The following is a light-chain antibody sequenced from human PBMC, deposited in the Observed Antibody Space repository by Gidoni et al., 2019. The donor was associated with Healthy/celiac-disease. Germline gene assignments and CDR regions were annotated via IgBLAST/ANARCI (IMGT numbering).Light chain of an antibody. CDR2: GAS. Sequence: EIVMTQSPATLSVSPGERANLSCRASQSVSSNLAWYQQKPGQAPRLLIYGASTRATGIPARFSGSGSGTEFTLTISSLLSEDFAVYYCQQYNNWPLTFGGGTKVEIK. J-gene: IGKJ4*01. V-gene: IGKV3-15*01. CDR3: QQYNNWPLT. CDR1: QSVSSN.